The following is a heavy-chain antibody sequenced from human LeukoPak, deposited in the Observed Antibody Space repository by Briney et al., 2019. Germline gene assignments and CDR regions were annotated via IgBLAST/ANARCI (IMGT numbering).Heavy chain of an antibody. CDR1: GFTFSSYA. CDR3: AKQSAGSAAWYSLHYDF. D-gene: IGHD6-13*01. CDR2: VDGGGGGT. V-gene: IGHV3-23*01. Sequence: PGGSLRLSCAASGFTFSSYAMTWVRQAPGRGLEWVSSVDGGGGGTYYADSVKGRFTISRDNSKDMLYLQMNGLRAEDTAVYFCAKQSAGSAAWYSLHYDFWGQGTLVTVSS. J-gene: IGHJ4*02.